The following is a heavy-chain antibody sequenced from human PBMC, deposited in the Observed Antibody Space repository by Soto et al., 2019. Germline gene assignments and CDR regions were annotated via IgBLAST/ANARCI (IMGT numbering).Heavy chain of an antibody. CDR1: GGSISSYY. CDR3: AHILSGSQFNY. CDR2: VSHTATT. Sequence: TLSLTCTVSGGSISSYYWSWIRQPPGKGLECIGYVSHTATTTYNPSLKNRVTISVDASKSQFSLKVNSVIAADTAIYYCAHILSGSQFNYWGQGTPVTVS. D-gene: IGHD3-9*01. V-gene: IGHV4-59*08. J-gene: IGHJ4*02.